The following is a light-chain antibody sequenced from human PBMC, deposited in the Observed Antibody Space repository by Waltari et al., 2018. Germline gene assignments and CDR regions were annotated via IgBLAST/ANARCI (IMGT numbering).Light chain of an antibody. CDR1: QGISNW. CDR3: QQYNSYSLLT. J-gene: IGKJ4*01. V-gene: IGKV1-5*03. Sequence: DIQMTQSPSTLSASVGDRFTITCRASQGISNWLAWYQQKPGKAPKLLIYKASTLESGVPSRFSGSGSGTEFTLTISSLQPDDFATYYCQQYNSYSLLTFGGGTKVEIK. CDR2: KAS.